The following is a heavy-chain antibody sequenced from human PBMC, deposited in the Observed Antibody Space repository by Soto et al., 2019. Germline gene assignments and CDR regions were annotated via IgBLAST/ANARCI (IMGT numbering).Heavy chain of an antibody. CDR2: IYPGDSDT. CDR1: GYSFTSYW. J-gene: IGHJ4*02. CDR3: ARGYYCSSTSCQAVFDY. V-gene: IGHV5-51*01. Sequence: GESLKISCKGSGYSFTSYWIGWVRQMPGKGLEWMGIIYPGDSDTRYSPSFQGQVTISADKSISTAYLQWSSLKASDTAMYYCARGYYCSSTSCQAVFDYWGQGTLVTVSS. D-gene: IGHD2-2*01.